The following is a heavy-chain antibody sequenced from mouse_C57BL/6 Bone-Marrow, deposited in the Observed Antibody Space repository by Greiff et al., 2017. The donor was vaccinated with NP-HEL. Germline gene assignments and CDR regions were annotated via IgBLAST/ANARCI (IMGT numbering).Heavy chain of an antibody. J-gene: IGHJ3*01. Sequence: QVHLQQSGAELARPGASVKMSCKASGYTFTSYTMHWVKQRPGQGLEWIGYINPSSGYTKYNQKFKDKATLTADKSSSTAYMQLSSLTSEDSAVYYCARSDYGSSYLAWFAYWGQGTLVTVSA. CDR1: GYTFTSYT. CDR3: ARSDYGSSYLAWFAY. D-gene: IGHD1-1*01. CDR2: INPSSGYT. V-gene: IGHV1-4*01.